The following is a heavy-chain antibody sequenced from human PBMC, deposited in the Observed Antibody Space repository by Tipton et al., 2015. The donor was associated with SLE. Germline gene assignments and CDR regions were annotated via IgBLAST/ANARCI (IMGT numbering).Heavy chain of an antibody. CDR2: IYYDGSNK. D-gene: IGHD3-16*01. Sequence: SLRLSCATSGFTVSSYSMNWVRQAPGKGLEWVAVIYYDGSNKYYVDSVKGRFTVSRDNSKNTLYLQMNSLRVEDTAVYYCMRDRTRWGDYWGQGTLVTVPS. V-gene: IGHV3-33*08. J-gene: IGHJ4*02. CDR1: GFTVSSYS. CDR3: MRDRTRWGDY.